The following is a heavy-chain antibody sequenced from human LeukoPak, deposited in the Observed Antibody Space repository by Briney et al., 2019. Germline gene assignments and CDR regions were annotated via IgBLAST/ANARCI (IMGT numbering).Heavy chain of an antibody. CDR3: ARGSRDSSGYFLRTLYYFDY. J-gene: IGHJ4*02. V-gene: IGHV4-61*08. CDR2: IFYSGST. Sequence: SQTLSLTCAVSGGSISSGGYSWSWLRQPPGKGLEWIGYIFYSGSTSYNPSLKSRVTILGDTSKNQFSLKLSSVTAADTAVYYCARGSRDSSGYFLRTLYYFDYWGQGTLVTVSS. CDR1: GGSISSGGYS. D-gene: IGHD3-22*01.